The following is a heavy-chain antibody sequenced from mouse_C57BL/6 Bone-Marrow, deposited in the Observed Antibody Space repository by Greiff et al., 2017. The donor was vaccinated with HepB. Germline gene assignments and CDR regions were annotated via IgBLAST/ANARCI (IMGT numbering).Heavy chain of an antibody. CDR1: GYAFSSSW. CDR3: AKKVYGSSNWYFDV. J-gene: IGHJ1*03. D-gene: IGHD1-1*01. Sequence: VQRVESGPELVKPGASVKISCKASGYAFSSSWMNWVKQRPGKGLEWIGRIYPGDGDTNYNGKFKGKATLTADKSSSTAYMQLSSLTSEDSAVYFCAKKVYGSSNWYFDVWGTGTTVTVSS. V-gene: IGHV1-82*01. CDR2: IYPGDGDT.